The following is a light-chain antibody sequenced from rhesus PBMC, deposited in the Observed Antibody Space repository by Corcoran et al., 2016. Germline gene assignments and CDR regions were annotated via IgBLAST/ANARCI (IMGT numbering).Light chain of an antibody. CDR3: CSLGTGFTFV. CDR1: SSDIGYYNG. CDR2: DVS. J-gene: IGLJ6*01. V-gene: IGLV2-38*01. Sequence: QSALTQPPSVSKSLGQSVTISCTGTSSDIGYYNGVSWYQQHSGTAPRHLIYDVSKRPSGVSDRFSGSKFGYTASLTISGLQAEDEADYYFCSLGTGFTFVFGTGTKLTVL.